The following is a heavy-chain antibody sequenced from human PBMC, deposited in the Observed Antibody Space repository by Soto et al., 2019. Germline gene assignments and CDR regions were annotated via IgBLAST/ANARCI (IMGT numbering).Heavy chain of an antibody. J-gene: IGHJ4*02. CDR3: AKEEDGYSYGLAFDY. CDR1: GFTFSSYG. V-gene: IGHV3-30*18. D-gene: IGHD5-18*01. Sequence: PGGSLRLSCAASGFTFSSYGMHWVRQAPGKGLEWVAVISYDGSNKYYADSVKGRFTISRDNSKNTLYLQMNSLRAEDTAVYYCAKEEDGYSYGLAFDYWGQGTLVTVSS. CDR2: ISYDGSNK.